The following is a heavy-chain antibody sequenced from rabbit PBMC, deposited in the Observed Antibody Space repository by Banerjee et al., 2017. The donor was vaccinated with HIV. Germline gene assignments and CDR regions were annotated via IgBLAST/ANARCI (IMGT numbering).Heavy chain of an antibody. CDR3: ARDRDGAAGHGSLAL. V-gene: IGHV1S43*01. CDR1: GSDFSSSHY. J-gene: IGHJ3*01. Sequence: EESGVDLDKPRVSLTLTCTASGSDFSSSHYMCCVRQAPGKGLEWIACIYGDKWYASWVNGRFTISRSTSLNTVDLKMTSLTVADTATYFCARDRDGAAGHGSLALWGQGALVTVS. D-gene: IGHD4-2*01. CDR2: IYGDK.